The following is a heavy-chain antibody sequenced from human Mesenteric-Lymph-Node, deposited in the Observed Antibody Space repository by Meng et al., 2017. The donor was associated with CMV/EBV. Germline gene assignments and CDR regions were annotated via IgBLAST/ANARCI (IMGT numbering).Heavy chain of an antibody. CDR2: ITSSRNYM. CDR3: ARLCSTSCPFDY. V-gene: IGHV3-21*01. CDR1: GFTFSSYA. D-gene: IGHD2-2*01. Sequence: GESLKISCAASGFTFSSYAMTWVRQAPGKGLEWVASITSSRNYMYYADSVKGRFTISRDNAKNSLYLQMNSLRAEDTAVYYCARLCSTSCPFDYWGQGTLVTVSS. J-gene: IGHJ4*02.